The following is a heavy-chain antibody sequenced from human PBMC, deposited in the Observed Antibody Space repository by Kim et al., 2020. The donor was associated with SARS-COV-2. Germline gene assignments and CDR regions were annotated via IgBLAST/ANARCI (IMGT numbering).Heavy chain of an antibody. V-gene: IGHV1-8*02. CDR3: ARGYGRGGMDV. D-gene: IGHD3-10*01. Sequence: ASVKVSCEASGYTFTTYDIKWVRQASGQGLEWMGWMNTDSGNTGYAQKFQGRVTMTRSTSISTAYMELSSLTYDDTAVYFCARGYGRGGMDVWGQGTTVTVSS. CDR1: GYTFTTYD. J-gene: IGHJ6*02. CDR2: MNTDSGNT.